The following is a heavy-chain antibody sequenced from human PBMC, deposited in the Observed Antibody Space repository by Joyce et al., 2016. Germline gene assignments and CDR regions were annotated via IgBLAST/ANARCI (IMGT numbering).Heavy chain of an antibody. CDR2: IVPFLGTT. CDR3: VRGLIAGHLAY. Sequence: QVQVVQSGAEVKNPGSSVKVSCKASGGPFTNFAISWVRQAPGQGLEWMGGIVPFLGTTHYAQKFQGRFTITADESPTPADESTRTVYMDLNSLTSEDTAVYYCVRGLIAGHLAYWGQGTRVIVSA. D-gene: IGHD3-16*02. J-gene: IGHJ4*02. CDR1: GGPFTNFA. V-gene: IGHV1-69*01.